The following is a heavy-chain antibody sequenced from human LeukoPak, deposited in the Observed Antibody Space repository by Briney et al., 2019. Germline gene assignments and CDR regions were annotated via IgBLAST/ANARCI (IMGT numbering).Heavy chain of an antibody. CDR3: ARGYYGSGSYYPSIDY. CDR2: MNPNSGNT. D-gene: IGHD3-10*01. CDR1: GYTFTSYD. Sequence: GASEKVSCKASGYTFTSYDINWVRQATGQGLEWMGWMNPNSGNTGYAQKFQGRVTMTRDTSISTAYMELSSLRSEDTAVYYCARGYYGSGSYYPSIDYWGQGTLVTVSS. V-gene: IGHV1-8*01. J-gene: IGHJ4*02.